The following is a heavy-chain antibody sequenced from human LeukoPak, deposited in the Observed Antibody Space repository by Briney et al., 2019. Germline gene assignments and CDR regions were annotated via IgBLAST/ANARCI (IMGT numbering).Heavy chain of an antibody. CDR1: GFTVSSNY. D-gene: IGHD3-3*01. CDR3: ARGYDFWSGSDY. CDR2: IYSGGGT. Sequence: GGSLRLSCAASGFTVSSNYMSWVRQAPGKGLEWVSVIYSGGGTYYADSVKGRFTISRDNSKNTLYLQMNSLRAEDTAVYYCARGYDFWSGSDYWGQGTLVTVSS. J-gene: IGHJ4*02. V-gene: IGHV3-53*01.